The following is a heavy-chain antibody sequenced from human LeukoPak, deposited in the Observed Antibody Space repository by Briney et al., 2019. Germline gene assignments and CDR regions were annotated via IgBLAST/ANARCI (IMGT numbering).Heavy chain of an antibody. Sequence: GGSLSLSCAASGFTISSYWMSWVRQAPGKGLEWVANIKQDGNEKYYVDSVKGRFTISRDNAKNSLYLQMNSLRAEDTAVYYCARDRTDYYDSSGYDALNIWGQGTMVTVSS. CDR2: IKQDGNEK. D-gene: IGHD3-22*01. V-gene: IGHV3-7*01. J-gene: IGHJ3*02. CDR3: ARDRTDYYDSSGYDALNI. CDR1: GFTISSYW.